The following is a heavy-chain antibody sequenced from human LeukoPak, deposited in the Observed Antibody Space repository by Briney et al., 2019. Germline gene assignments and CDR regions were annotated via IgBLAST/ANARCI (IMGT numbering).Heavy chain of an antibody. CDR3: ARPKDYGDYGY. V-gene: IGHV4-39*01. D-gene: IGHD4-17*01. Sequence: SETLSLTCTVSLDSTTSNFWSWVRQPPGKGLEWIGSIYYSGSTYYNPSLKSRVTISVDTSKNQVSLKLSSVTAADTAVYYCARPKDYGDYGYWGQGTLVTVSS. CDR1: LDSTTSNF. CDR2: IYYSGST. J-gene: IGHJ4*02.